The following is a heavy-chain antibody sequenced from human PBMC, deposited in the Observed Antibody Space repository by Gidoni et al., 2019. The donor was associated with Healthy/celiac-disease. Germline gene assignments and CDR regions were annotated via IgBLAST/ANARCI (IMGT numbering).Heavy chain of an antibody. CDR2: IIPILGIA. V-gene: IGHV1-69*02. CDR3: ASYSGSYHFEPLSQQHAFDI. CDR1: GGTFSSYT. D-gene: IGHD1-26*01. J-gene: IGHJ3*02. Sequence: VKVSCKASGGTFSSYTISWVRQAPGQGLEWMGRIIPILGIANYAQKFQGRVTITADKSTSTAYMELSSLRSEDTAVYYCASYSGSYHFEPLSQQHAFDIWGQGTMVTVSS.